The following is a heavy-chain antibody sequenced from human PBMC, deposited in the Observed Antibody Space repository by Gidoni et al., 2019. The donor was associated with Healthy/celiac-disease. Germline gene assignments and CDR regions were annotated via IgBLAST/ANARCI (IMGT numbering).Heavy chain of an antibody. CDR2: RKQDGSEK. J-gene: IGHJ4*02. Sequence: EVQLVGSGGGLVQPGGSLRLSRAASGFTFSSYWLRWVRQAQGQGLRWVRQAPGTRLDWGANRKQDGSEKYYVDAVKGRVTISRDNAKNSLYLQMNSLRAEDTAVYYCARDPAGIAAAGTEFDYWGQGTLVTVSS. CDR3: ARDPAGIAAAGTEFDY. V-gene: IGHV3-7*01. CDR1: GFTFSSYW. D-gene: IGHD6-13*01.